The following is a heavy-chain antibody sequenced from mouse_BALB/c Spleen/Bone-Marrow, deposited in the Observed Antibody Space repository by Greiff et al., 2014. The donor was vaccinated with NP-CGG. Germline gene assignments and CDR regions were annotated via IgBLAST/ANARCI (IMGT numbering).Heavy chain of an antibody. CDR1: GFNIKDTY. CDR3: ARNYGYGKSFAY. V-gene: IGHV14-3*02. CDR2: IDPANGNT. D-gene: IGHD2-2*01. Sequence: EVQLVESGAELVKPGASVKLSCTASGFNIKDTYMHWVKQRPEQGLEWIGRIDPANGNTKYDPKFQGKATITAGTSSNTAYLQLSSLTSEDTAVYYCARNYGYGKSFAYWGQGTLVTVSA. J-gene: IGHJ3*01.